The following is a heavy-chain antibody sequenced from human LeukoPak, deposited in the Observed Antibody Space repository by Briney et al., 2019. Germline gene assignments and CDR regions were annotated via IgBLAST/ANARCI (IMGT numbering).Heavy chain of an antibody. CDR2: INHSGST. CDR3: ARVPFARSWYSQVFEAPYYYYGMDV. D-gene: IGHD6-13*01. V-gene: IGHV4-34*01. J-gene: IGHJ6*02. CDR1: GGSFSGYY. Sequence: SETLSLTCAVYGGSFSGYYWSWIRQPPGKGLEWIGEINHSGSTNYNPSLKSRVTISVDTSKNQFSLKLSSVTAADTAVYYCARVPFARSWYSQVFEAPYYYYGMDVWGQGTTVTVSS.